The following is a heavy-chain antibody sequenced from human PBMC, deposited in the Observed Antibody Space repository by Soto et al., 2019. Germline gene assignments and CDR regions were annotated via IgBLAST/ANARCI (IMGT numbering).Heavy chain of an antibody. CDR1: GFTFSSYD. J-gene: IGHJ5*02. Sequence: GGSLRLSCAASGFTFSSYDMHWVRQATGKGLEWVSAIGTAGDTYYPGSVKGRFTISRENAKNSLYLQMNSLRAGDTAVYYCARGGVRGVISPWGQGTLVTVSS. V-gene: IGHV3-13*01. CDR3: ARGGVRGVISP. CDR2: IGTAGDT. D-gene: IGHD3-10*01.